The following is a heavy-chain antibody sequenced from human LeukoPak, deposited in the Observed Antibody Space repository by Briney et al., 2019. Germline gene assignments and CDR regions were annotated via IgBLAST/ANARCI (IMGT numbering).Heavy chain of an antibody. CDR1: GYTFTSYG. J-gene: IGHJ4*02. CDR3: ARDGSVRSSSFWDY. CDR2: INAYNGNT. D-gene: IGHD6-13*01. V-gene: IGHV1-18*01. Sequence: ASVKVSCKASGYTFTSYGISWVRQAPGQGLEWMGWINAYNGNTNYAQKLQGRVTMTTDTSTSTAYMELRSLRSDDTAVYYCARDGSVRSSSFWDYWGQGTLDTVSS.